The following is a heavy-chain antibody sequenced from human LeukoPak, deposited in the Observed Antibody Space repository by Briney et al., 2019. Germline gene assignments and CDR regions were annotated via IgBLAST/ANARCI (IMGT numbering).Heavy chain of an antibody. CDR1: GDSITNYF. V-gene: IGHV4-59*01. D-gene: IGHD2-15*01. CDR2: IYYTGDT. J-gene: IGHJ4*02. Sequence: SETLSLTCTVSGDSITNYFWSWIRQPPGKGLEWIGYIYYTGDTNYKPSLKSRVTISVDTSTNQFSLRLRSVTAADTAVYYCARGRVAYSAYYFDYWGRGALVTVSS. CDR3: ARGRVAYSAYYFDY.